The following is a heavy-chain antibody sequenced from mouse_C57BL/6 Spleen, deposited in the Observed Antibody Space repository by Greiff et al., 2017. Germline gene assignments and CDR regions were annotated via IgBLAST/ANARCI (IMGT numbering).Heavy chain of an antibody. J-gene: IGHJ2*01. CDR2: IRYDGSN. CDR3: ARALSLLRFDY. CDR1: GYSITSGYY. D-gene: IGHD1-2*01. Sequence: EVKLQESGPGLVKPSQSLSLTCSVTGYSITSGYYWNWIRQFPGNNLEWMGYIRYDGSNNYNPSLKNRISITRDTSKNQFFLKLNSVTTEDTATYYCARALSLLRFDYWGQGTTLTVSS. V-gene: IGHV3-6*01.